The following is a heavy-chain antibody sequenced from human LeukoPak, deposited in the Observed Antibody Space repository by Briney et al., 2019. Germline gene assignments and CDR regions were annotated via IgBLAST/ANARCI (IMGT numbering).Heavy chain of an antibody. V-gene: IGHV3-23*01. J-gene: IGHJ5*02. CDR1: GFTFSSYA. CDR2: ISGSGGST. D-gene: IGHD1-26*01. CDR3: AKDLDRRGSLSNWFDP. Sequence: GGSLRLSCAASGFTFSSYAMSWVRQAPGKGLEWASAISGSGGSTYYADSVKGRFTISRDNSKNTLYLQVNSLRAEDTAVYYCAKDLDRRGSLSNWFDPWGQGTLVTVSS.